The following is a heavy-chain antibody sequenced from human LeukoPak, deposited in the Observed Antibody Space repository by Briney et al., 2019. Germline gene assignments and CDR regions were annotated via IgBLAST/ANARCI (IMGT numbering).Heavy chain of an antibody. CDR3: ARGAKYYDSSGSSNWLDP. CDR1: GYVFSDSA. D-gene: IGHD3-22*01. J-gene: IGHJ5*02. CDR2: INAGNGYT. Sequence: GASVKVSCKTSGYVFSDSAMHWVRQAPGQRLEWMGWINAGNGYTRYSQKFQGRVTMTRDTSASTVYMQLRSLRSEDTAVYYCARGAKYYDSSGSSNWLDPWGRGTLVTVSS. V-gene: IGHV1-3*01.